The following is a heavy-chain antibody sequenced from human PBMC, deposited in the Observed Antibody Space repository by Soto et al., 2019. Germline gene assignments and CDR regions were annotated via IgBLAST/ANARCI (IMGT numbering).Heavy chain of an antibody. CDR3: AKGPLYGDYVSG. Sequence: EVQLLESGGGLVQPGGSLRLSCAASGFTFSSYAMSWVRQAPGKGLEWVSGISGRGGSTYYVDSVKGRFTISRDNSKNTLYLQMNGLRAEDTAVYYCAKGPLYGDYVSGWGQGTLVTVSS. D-gene: IGHD4-17*01. V-gene: IGHV3-23*01. J-gene: IGHJ4*02. CDR1: GFTFSSYA. CDR2: ISGRGGST.